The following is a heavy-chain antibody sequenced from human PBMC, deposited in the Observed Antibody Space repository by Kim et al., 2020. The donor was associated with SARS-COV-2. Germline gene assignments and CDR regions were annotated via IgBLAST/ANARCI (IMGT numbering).Heavy chain of an antibody. V-gene: IGHV3-23*03. CDR1: GFTFDNYA. D-gene: IGHD2-21*01. J-gene: IGHJ4*02. Sequence: GGSLRLSCAASGFTFDNYAMNWVRQAPGMGLQWVSIIYIGGDTDYADSVKGRFTISRDDSKNMLYLQMNSLRAEDTALYFCAKDRLSDCVFTIDYWGRGTLVSVSS. CDR2: IYIGGDT. CDR3: AKDRLSDCVFTIDY.